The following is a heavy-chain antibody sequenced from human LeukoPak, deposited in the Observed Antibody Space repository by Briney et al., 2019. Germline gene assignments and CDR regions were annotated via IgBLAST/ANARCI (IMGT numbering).Heavy chain of an antibody. CDR2: IGHTGSVT. J-gene: IGHJ6*02. V-gene: IGHV3-48*03. CDR1: GFTFSPYS. D-gene: IGHD3-10*01. CDR3: AIPPLSGTGSSRPPAGVDV. Sequence: GGSLRLSCAASGFTFSPYSLNWVRQAPGKGLEWVSYIGHTGSVTSYADSVRGRFTISRDNTRNSLYLQMNSLRAEDTAVYYCAIPPLSGTGSSRPPAGVDVWGPGAMVTASS.